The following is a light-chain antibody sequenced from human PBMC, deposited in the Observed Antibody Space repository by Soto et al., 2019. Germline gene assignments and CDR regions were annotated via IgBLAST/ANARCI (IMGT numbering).Light chain of an antibody. Sequence: VMTQYPATLSLSSGEGATLSCRASQSVSSNLVWYQHRPGQAPRLLIYGASTRATDIPARFSGSGSGTEFTLTISSLKSDDYAVYYGQQYNNLPRTFGGGTKVDIK. CDR1: QSVSSN. CDR2: GAS. V-gene: IGKV3-15*01. J-gene: IGKJ4*01. CDR3: QQYNNLPRT.